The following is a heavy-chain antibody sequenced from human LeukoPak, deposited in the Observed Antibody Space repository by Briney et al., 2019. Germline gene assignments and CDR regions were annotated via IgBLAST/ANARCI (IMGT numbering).Heavy chain of an antibody. CDR1: GFTFSTYA. V-gene: IGHV3-23*01. CDR2: ISNGGVST. D-gene: IGHD2-2*01. J-gene: IGHJ4*02. CDR3: AKLSSVSSQDFDY. Sequence: GGSLRLSCAASGFTFSTYAMTWVRQAPGKGLDWVSVISNGGVSTYYADSVKGRFTLSRDNSKNTLYLEMNSLRAEDTALYYCAKLSSVSSQDFDYLGQGTLVTVSS.